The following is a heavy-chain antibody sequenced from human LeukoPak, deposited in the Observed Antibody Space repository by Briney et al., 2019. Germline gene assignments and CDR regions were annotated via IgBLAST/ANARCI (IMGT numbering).Heavy chain of an antibody. D-gene: IGHD6-13*01. CDR2: INHSGST. J-gene: IGHJ4*02. Sequence: KPSETLSLTCAVYGGSFSGYYWSWIRQPPGKGLEWIGEINHSGSTNYNPSLKSRVTISVDTSKNRFSLKLSSVTAADTAVYYCARGKRGYSSSWYDYWGQGTLVTVSS. CDR1: GGSFSGYY. CDR3: ARGKRGYSSSWYDY. V-gene: IGHV4-34*01.